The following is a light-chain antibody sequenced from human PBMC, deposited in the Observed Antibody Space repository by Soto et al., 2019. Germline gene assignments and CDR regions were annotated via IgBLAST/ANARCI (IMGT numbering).Light chain of an antibody. CDR1: QSISNH. Sequence: DIQMTQSPSSLSASVGDRVTITCRASQSISNHLNWYQQKPGKAPKLLIFAASSLQSGVPSRFSGSRSGPDFTLTINRLEPEDFAVYFCQQYGRTPLTFGGGTKVDIK. CDR3: QQYGRTPLT. CDR2: AAS. V-gene: IGKV1-39*01. J-gene: IGKJ4*01.